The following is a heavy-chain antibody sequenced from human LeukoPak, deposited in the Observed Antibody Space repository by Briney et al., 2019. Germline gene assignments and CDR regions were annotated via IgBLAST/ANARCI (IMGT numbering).Heavy chain of an antibody. Sequence: GGSLRLSCAASGFTFSSYWMHWVRQAPGKGLVWVSRISNDGSSKNYADSVKGRFTISRDNSKNTLYLQMNSLRAEDTAVYYCASGRYITLFGLLPWYFDYWSQGSLVTVSS. CDR2: ISNDGSSK. J-gene: IGHJ4*02. CDR3: ASGRYITLFGLLPWYFDY. CDR1: GFTFSSYW. D-gene: IGHD3/OR15-3a*01. V-gene: IGHV3-74*01.